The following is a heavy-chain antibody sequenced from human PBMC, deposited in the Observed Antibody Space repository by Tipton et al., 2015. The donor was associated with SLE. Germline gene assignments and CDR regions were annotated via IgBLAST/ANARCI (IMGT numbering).Heavy chain of an antibody. V-gene: IGHV4-34*01. Sequence: TLSLTCTVSGGSISSYYWSWIRQPPGKGLEWIGEINHSGSTNYNPSLKSRVTISVDTSKNQFSLKLRSVTAADTAVYYCARGNGVEYYFDYWGQGTLVTVSS. CDR3: ARGNGVEYYFDY. D-gene: IGHD4-17*01. CDR2: INHSGST. J-gene: IGHJ4*02. CDR1: GGSISSYY.